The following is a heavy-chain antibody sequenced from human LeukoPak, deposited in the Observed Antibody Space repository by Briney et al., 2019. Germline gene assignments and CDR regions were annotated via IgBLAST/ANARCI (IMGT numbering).Heavy chain of an antibody. Sequence: ASVTVSCKASGYTFTGYYMHWVRQAPGQGLDWMGWINPNSGGTNYAQKFQDRVTRTRDTSNSTASMELSRLRSDDTAVHYCAREGSIDSSSGYGYWGQGTLVTVSS. CDR2: INPNSGGT. D-gene: IGHD6-13*01. J-gene: IGHJ4*02. V-gene: IGHV1-2*02. CDR1: GYTFTGYY. CDR3: AREGSIDSSSGYGY.